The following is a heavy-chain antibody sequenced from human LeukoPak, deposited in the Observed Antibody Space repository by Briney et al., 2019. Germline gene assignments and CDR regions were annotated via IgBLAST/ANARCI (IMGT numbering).Heavy chain of an antibody. CDR1: GGSISSYY. D-gene: IGHD1-26*01. V-gene: IGHV4-59*04. J-gene: IGHJ4*02. CDR2: IYHSGST. Sequence: SETLSLTCTVSGGSISSYYWSWIRQPPGKGLEWIGTIYHSGSTFYSPSLKSRLTISVDTSKNQFSLNLNSVTAADTAVYYCARERAGAVDYWGQGTLVTVSS. CDR3: ARERAGAVDY.